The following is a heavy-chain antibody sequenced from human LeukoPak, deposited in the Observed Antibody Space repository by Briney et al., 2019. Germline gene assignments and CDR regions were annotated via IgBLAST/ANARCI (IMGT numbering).Heavy chain of an antibody. CDR1: GFTFTTYW. J-gene: IGHJ4*02. CDR2: INSDGSST. D-gene: IGHD6-19*01. V-gene: IGHV3-74*01. Sequence: GGSLRLSCAASGFTFTTYWMHWVRQAPGKGLVWVSGINSDGSSTTYADSVKGRFTISRDNAKNTLYLQMNRLRDEDTAVYHCARSSGWYDYWGQGTLVTVSS. CDR3: ARSSGWYDY.